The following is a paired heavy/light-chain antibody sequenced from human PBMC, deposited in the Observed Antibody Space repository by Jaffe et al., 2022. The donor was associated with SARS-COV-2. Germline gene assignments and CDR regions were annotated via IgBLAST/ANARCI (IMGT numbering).Light chain of an antibody. J-gene: IGLJ2*01. CDR3: QVWDTTTDHVI. CDR1: NIGTIS. CDR2: DDG. V-gene: IGLV3-21*02. Sequence: SYVLTQPPSVSVAPGQTATMTCDGDNIGTISVHWYQQRPGQAPILVVYDDGERPSGIPERFSGSNSENTATLTISRVEVEDEADYYCQVWDTTTDHVIFGGGTKLTVL.
Heavy chain of an antibody. CDR3: VREDGYCSSTTCYLGWFDP. CDR2: ITSSSESI. CDR1: GINFNSSA. V-gene: IGHV3-21*01. Sequence: LVESGGGLVKPGGSLRLSCVASGINFNSSAMNWVRQAPGKGLEWVASITSSSESIYYADSVTGRFTIYRENAKSSLYLQMNSLRVEDTALYYCVREDGYCSSTTCYLGWFDPWGQGALVTVSS. D-gene: IGHD2-2*01. J-gene: IGHJ5*02.